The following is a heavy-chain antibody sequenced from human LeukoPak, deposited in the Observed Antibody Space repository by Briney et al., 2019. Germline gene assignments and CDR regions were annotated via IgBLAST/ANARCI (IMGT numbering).Heavy chain of an antibody. Sequence: PGGSLRLSCAASGFTFNNYAMSWVRQAPGKGLEWVSYISSSSSTIYYADSVKGRFTISRDNAKNSLYLQMNSLRAEDTAVYYCARDYGHDFWSGYYGGGAFDIWGQGTMVTVSS. D-gene: IGHD3-3*01. J-gene: IGHJ3*02. CDR2: ISSSSSTI. CDR1: GFTFNNYA. CDR3: ARDYGHDFWSGYYGGGAFDI. V-gene: IGHV3-48*01.